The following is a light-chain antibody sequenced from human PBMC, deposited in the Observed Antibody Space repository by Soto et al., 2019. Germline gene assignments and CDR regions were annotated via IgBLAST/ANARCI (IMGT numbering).Light chain of an antibody. CDR2: GNS. J-gene: IGLJ1*01. CDR1: SSNIGAGYD. CDR3: QSYDSSLSGHYV. Sequence: QSVLTQPPSVSGAPGQRVTISCTGSSSNIGAGYDVHWYQQLPGTAPKLLIYGNSNRPSGVPDRFSGSKSGTSASLAITGLQAEDEADYYCQSYDSSLSGHYVFGTGTKLPV. V-gene: IGLV1-40*01.